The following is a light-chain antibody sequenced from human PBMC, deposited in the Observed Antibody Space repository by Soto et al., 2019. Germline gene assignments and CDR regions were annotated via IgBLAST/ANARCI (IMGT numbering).Light chain of an antibody. V-gene: IGKV1-39*01. CDR1: QSISNF. CDR3: QQSYSTWT. J-gene: IGKJ1*01. CDR2: AAT. Sequence: DVQKTESPSSLSAAVGDRVTITCRASQSISNFLNWYQQKPGQAPKVLLYAATNLQSGVPSRFSGSGSGTDFTLTIKSLQPEDFATYYCQQSYSTWTFGQGTKVEIK.